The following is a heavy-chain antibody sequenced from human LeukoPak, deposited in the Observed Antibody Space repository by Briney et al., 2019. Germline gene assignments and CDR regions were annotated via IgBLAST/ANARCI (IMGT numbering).Heavy chain of an antibody. J-gene: IGHJ4*02. CDR1: GGSFSGYY. V-gene: IGHV4-34*01. Sequence: SETLSLTCAVYGGSFSGYYWSWLRQPPGKGLEWIGEINHSGSTNYNPSLKSRVTISVDTSKNQFSLKLSSVTAADTAVYYCARARYCSSTSCYGTFDYWGQGTLVTVSS. CDR3: ARARYCSSTSCYGTFDY. CDR2: INHSGST. D-gene: IGHD2-2*01.